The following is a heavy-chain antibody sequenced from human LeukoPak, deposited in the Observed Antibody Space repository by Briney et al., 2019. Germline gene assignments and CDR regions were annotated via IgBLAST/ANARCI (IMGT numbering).Heavy chain of an antibody. CDR1: GFTFSCYS. D-gene: IGHD3-22*01. Sequence: PGGSLRLSCAASGFTFSCYSMNWVRQAPGKGLEWVSSISSSSSYIYYAGSVKGRFTISRDNAKNTLNLQMNSLRAEDTAVYYCARDLGQYYDTSDNWFDPWAREPWSPSPQ. J-gene: IGHJ5*02. CDR2: ISSSSSYI. V-gene: IGHV3-21*01. CDR3: ARDLGQYYDTSDNWFDP.